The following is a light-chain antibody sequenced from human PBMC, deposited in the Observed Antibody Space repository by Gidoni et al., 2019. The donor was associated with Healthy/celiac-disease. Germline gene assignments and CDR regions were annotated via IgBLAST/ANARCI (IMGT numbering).Light chain of an antibody. Sequence: EVVMTQSPASLSVSPGERATLSCRASQNVGRNLAWYKQRSGQPPRLLIHGASTRATGIPARFSGSGSGREFTLTISSLQSEDFAVYYCQQYNNWPPTTFGGXTRVEIK. CDR2: GAS. V-gene: IGKV3-15*01. J-gene: IGKJ4*01. CDR3: QQYNNWPPTT. CDR1: QNVGRN.